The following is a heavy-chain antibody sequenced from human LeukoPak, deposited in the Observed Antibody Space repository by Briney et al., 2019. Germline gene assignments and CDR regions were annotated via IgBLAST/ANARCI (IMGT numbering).Heavy chain of an antibody. Sequence: GRSLRLSCAASGFTFDDYAMHWVRQAPGKGLEWVSGISWNSGSIGYADSVKGRFTISRDNAKNSLYLQMNSLRAEDTAVYYCARHGPIHELGPYYYGMDVWGQGTTVTVSS. CDR1: GFTFDDYA. CDR2: ISWNSGSI. CDR3: ARHGPIHELGPYYYGMDV. V-gene: IGHV3-9*01. D-gene: IGHD1-26*01. J-gene: IGHJ6*02.